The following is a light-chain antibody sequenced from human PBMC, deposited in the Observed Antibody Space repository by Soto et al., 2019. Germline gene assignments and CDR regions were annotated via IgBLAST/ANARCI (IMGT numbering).Light chain of an antibody. CDR2: DFT. CDR1: SSDVGGYSF. J-gene: IGLJ2*01. Sequence: QSALTQPRSVSGSPGQSVAISCTGTSSDVGGYSFVSWYQQHPGKAPKLIIYDFTKRPSGVPDRFSGSKSGNTDSLDISGLQTDDEAYYYCCSYAASFLVLGGGTKLTVL. V-gene: IGLV2-11*01. CDR3: CSYAASFLV.